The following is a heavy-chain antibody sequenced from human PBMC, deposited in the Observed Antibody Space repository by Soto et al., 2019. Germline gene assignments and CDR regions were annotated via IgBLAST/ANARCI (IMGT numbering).Heavy chain of an antibody. CDR2: IIPIFGTA. CDR3: ARDSPPVDY. CDR1: GGTFSSYA. V-gene: IGHV1-69*01. Sequence: GGSVKGSFKASGGTFSSYAFRCLRQAPGQGLELMGGIIPIFGTANYAQKFQGRVTITADESTSTAYIELRSLRSDDTAVYYCARDSPPVDYWGQGTLVTVSS. J-gene: IGHJ4*02.